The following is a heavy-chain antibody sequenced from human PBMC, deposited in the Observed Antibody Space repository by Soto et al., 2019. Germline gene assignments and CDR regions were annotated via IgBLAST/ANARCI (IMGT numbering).Heavy chain of an antibody. CDR1: GGSISSSSYY. Sequence: SETLSLTCPGSGGSISSSSYYWGWIRQPPGKGLEWIGTIYYSGTTNYNPSLKSRVTISVDTSQNQFSLKLNSLTAADTAVYYCASLLGIKFDYWGQGALVTVSS. CDR3: ASLLGIKFDY. D-gene: IGHD3-10*01. V-gene: IGHV4-39*01. CDR2: IYYSGTT. J-gene: IGHJ4*02.